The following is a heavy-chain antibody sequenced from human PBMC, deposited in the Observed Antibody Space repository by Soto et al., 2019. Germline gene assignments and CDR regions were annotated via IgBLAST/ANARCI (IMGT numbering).Heavy chain of an antibody. CDR1: GGSFSGYY. Sequence: QVQLQQWGAGLLKPSETLSLTCAVYGGSFSGYYWSWIRQPPGKGLEWIGEINHSGSTKYNPSLMSRVTISVDTSMSQYCLKLSSVTAADTAVYYCARRYSSGWYHFDYWGQGTLVTVSS. J-gene: IGHJ4*02. CDR3: ARRYSSGWYHFDY. V-gene: IGHV4-34*01. D-gene: IGHD6-19*01. CDR2: INHSGST.